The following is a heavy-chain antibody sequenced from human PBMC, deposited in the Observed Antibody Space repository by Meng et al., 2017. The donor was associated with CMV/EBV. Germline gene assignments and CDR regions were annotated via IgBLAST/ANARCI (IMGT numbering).Heavy chain of an antibody. V-gene: IGHV4-39*01. J-gene: IGHJ5*02. CDR3: ARQDIVVVPAALPNWFDP. D-gene: IGHD2-2*01. CDR1: GGSISSSSYY. CDR2: IYYSGST. Sequence: SETLSLTCTVSGGSISSSSYYWGWIRQPPGKGLEWIGSIYYSGSTYYNPSLKSRVTISVDTSKNQFSLTLSSVTAADTAVYYCARQDIVVVPAALPNWFDPWGQGTLVTVSS.